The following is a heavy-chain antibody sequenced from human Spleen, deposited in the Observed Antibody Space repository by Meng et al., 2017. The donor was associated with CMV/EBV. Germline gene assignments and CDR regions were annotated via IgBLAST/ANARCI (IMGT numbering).Heavy chain of an antibody. CDR3: ARDETRGMDV. Sequence: GESLKISCAASGFTVSSNSLTWVRQAPGKGLEWVSVIYSGGSTYYADSVKGRFTISRDNSKNTLYLQMNSLRAEDTAVYYCARDETRGMDVWGQGTTVTVSS. CDR2: IYSGGST. J-gene: IGHJ6*02. V-gene: IGHV3-66*02. CDR1: GFTVSSNS.